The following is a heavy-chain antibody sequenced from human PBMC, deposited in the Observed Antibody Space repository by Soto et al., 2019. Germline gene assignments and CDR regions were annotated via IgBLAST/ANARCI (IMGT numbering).Heavy chain of an antibody. J-gene: IGHJ3*02. Sequence: EVQLVESGGGLVQPGGSLRLCCAASGFTFSSYSMNWVRQAPGKGLEWGSYIRSSSSTIYYAASVKGRFTIARDNAKNSLYLQMNSLRAEDTAVYYCARDKYGSGSYYYAFDIWGQGTMVPVSS. CDR2: IRSSSSTI. V-gene: IGHV3-48*01. CDR1: GFTFSSYS. CDR3: ARDKYGSGSYYYAFDI. D-gene: IGHD3-10*01.